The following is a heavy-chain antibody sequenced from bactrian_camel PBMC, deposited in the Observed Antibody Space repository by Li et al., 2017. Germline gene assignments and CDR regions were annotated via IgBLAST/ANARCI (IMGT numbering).Heavy chain of an antibody. V-gene: IGHV3S40*01. Sequence: DVQLVESGGGLVQPGGSLRLSCAASGFTFSSYAMSWVRQAPGKGLEWVSALNSGGDGTYYADSVKGRFTISRDNAKNTVYLQLNSLKTEDMAMYYCAILGSYWVPSNYWGQGTQVTVS. CDR1: GFTFSSYA. J-gene: IGHJ4*01. CDR2: LNSGGDGT. D-gene: IGHD1*01. CDR3: AILGSYWVPSNY.